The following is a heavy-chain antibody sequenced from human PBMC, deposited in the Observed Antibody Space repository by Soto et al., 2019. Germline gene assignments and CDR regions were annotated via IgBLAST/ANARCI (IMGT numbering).Heavy chain of an antibody. D-gene: IGHD3-16*02. CDR2: IYYSGST. Sequence: SETLSLTCTVSGGSISSGDYYWSWIRQPPGKGLEWIGYIYYSGSTYYNPSLKSRVTISVDTPKNQFSLKLSSVTAADTAVYYCARDALDDYVWGSYHYFDYWGQGTLVTVSS. V-gene: IGHV4-30-4*01. CDR3: ARDALDDYVWGSYHYFDY. J-gene: IGHJ4*02. CDR1: GGSISSGDYY.